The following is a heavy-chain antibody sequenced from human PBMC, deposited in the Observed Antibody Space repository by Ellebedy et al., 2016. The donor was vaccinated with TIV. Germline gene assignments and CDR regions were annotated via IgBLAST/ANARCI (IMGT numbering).Heavy chain of an antibody. D-gene: IGHD6-13*01. V-gene: IGHV3-23*01. CDR2: ISGSGGGT. Sequence: GGSLRLXXAASGFTFSSYTMRWVRQAPGKGLEWVSDISGSGGGTYYAGSVKGRFTISRDNSKNTLYLQMNSLRVEDTAVYYCAKGVTAAVVEGSLFDPWGQGTLVTVSS. CDR1: GFTFSSYT. J-gene: IGHJ5*02. CDR3: AKGVTAAVVEGSLFDP.